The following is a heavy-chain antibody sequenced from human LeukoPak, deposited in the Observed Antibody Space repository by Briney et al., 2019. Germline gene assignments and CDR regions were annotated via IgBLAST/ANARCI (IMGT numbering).Heavy chain of an antibody. D-gene: IGHD3-22*01. J-gene: IGHJ4*02. Sequence: SQTLSLTCAVSGGSISSGGYSWSWIRQPPGKGLEWIGYIYYSGSTYYNPSLKSRVIISVDTSKNQFSLKLSSVTAADTAVYYCARGGGVWNYYYDSSGYYYGSPNFDYWGQGTLVTVSS. V-gene: IGHV4-30-4*07. CDR3: ARGGGVWNYYYDSSGYYYGSPNFDY. CDR1: GGSISSGGYS. CDR2: IYYSGST.